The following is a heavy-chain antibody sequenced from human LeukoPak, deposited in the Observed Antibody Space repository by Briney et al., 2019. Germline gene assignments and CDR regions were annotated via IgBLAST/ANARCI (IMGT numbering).Heavy chain of an antibody. CDR2: ISDNGGST. Sequence: SGGSLRLSCSASGFTLYSDTIHWVRQAPGKGLEYVSAISDNGGSTYYADSVKGRFTISRDNSKNTLYLQMSSLRAEDTAVYYCVTERYCSGGGCYGIYFDYWGQGTLVTVSS. CDR1: GFTLYSDT. D-gene: IGHD2-15*01. CDR3: VTERYCSGGGCYGIYFDY. J-gene: IGHJ4*02. V-gene: IGHV3-64D*09.